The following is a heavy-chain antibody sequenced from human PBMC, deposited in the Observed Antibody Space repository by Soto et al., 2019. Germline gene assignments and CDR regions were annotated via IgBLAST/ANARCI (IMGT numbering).Heavy chain of an antibody. CDR2: IYYSGST. D-gene: IGHD6-13*01. Sequence: PSETLSLTCTVSGGSVSSGSYYWSWIRQPPGKGLEWIGYIYYSGSTNYNPSLKSRVTISVDTSKSQFSLKLSSVTAADTAVYYCASSGYSSSWLRNYYGMDVWGQGTTVTVSS. V-gene: IGHV4-61*01. CDR3: ASSGYSSSWLRNYYGMDV. J-gene: IGHJ6*02. CDR1: GGSVSSGSYY.